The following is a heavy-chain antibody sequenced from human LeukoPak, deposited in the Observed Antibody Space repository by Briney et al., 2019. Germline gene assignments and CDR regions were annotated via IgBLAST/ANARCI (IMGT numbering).Heavy chain of an antibody. CDR2: IYYSGST. D-gene: IGHD3-10*01. CDR1: GGSINNYY. J-gene: IGHJ4*02. CDR3: ARGPELGSLDH. V-gene: IGHV4-59*01. Sequence: SETLSLTCTVSGGSINNYYWSWIRQPPGKGLEWIGYIYYSGSTNYKPSLKSRVTISIGRSKNQFSLELSSVTAADTAVYYCARGPELGSLDHWGQGTLVTVSS.